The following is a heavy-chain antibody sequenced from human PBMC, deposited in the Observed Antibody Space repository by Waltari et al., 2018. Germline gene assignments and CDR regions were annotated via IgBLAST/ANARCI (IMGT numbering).Heavy chain of an antibody. D-gene: IGHD3-3*01. J-gene: IGHJ4*02. Sequence: QLQLQESGSGLVKPSQTLSLTCAVSGGPLSSGGYSWSWIRQPPGKGLEWIGYIYHSGSTYYNPSLKSRVTISVDRSKNQFSLKLSSVTAADTAVYYCARMALYDSNYFDYWGQGTLVTVSS. CDR2: IYHSGST. V-gene: IGHV4-30-2*01. CDR3: ARMALYDSNYFDY. CDR1: GGPLSSGGYS.